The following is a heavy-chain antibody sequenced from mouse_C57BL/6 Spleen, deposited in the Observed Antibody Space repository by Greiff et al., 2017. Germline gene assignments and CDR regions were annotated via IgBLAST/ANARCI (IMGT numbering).Heavy chain of an antibody. Sequence: EVKLVESGGGLVKPGGSLKLSCAASGFTFSSYAMSWVRQTPEKRLEWVATISDGGSYTYYPDNVKGRFTISRDNAKNNLYLQMSHLKSEDTAMYYCARDGDYDYDRAYYYAMDYWGQGTSVTASS. CDR2: ISDGGSYT. V-gene: IGHV5-4*01. CDR1: GFTFSSYA. CDR3: ARDGDYDYDRAYYYAMDY. J-gene: IGHJ4*01. D-gene: IGHD2-4*01.